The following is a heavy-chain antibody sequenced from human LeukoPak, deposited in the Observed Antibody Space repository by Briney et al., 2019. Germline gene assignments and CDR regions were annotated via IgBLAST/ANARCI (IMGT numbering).Heavy chain of an antibody. D-gene: IGHD3-22*01. CDR2: IYFTGST. CDR3: ARLKYYDSTGYSPGYYMDV. J-gene: IGHJ6*03. CDR1: GGSIINYY. V-gene: IGHV4-4*07. Sequence: PLETLCLTCSVAGGSIINYYWSWIRQSAGTGLEWVGRIYFTGSTTYNPSLQSRLSLSVDTSKNQFSLRLRSVSAADTAVYYCARLKYYDSTGYSPGYYMDVWGKG.